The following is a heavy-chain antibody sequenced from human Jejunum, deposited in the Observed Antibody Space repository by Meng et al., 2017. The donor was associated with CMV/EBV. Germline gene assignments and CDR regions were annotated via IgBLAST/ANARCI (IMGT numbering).Heavy chain of an antibody. CDR1: GFTFNYAW. CDR2: IKSQSDGGTT. V-gene: IGHV3-15*01. D-gene: IGHD3-22*01. CDR3: ITGDRSGYFEYYFDY. Sequence: DVQLVESGGGWVKPGGSVRVSWAGWGFTFNYAWMTWVRQTPGKGMEWLGRIKSQSDGGTTHYAAPVKGRFTISRDDSKNTMYLEMDSLRIEDTAVYYCITGDRSGYFEYYFDYWGQGTLVTVSS. J-gene: IGHJ4*02.